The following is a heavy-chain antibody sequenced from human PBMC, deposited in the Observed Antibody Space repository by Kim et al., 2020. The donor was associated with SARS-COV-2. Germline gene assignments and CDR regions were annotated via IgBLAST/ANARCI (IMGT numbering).Heavy chain of an antibody. D-gene: IGHD6-13*01. Sequence: SETLSLTCAVYGGSFSGYYWSWIRQPPGKGLEWIGEINHSGSTNYNPSLKSRVTISVDTSKNQFSLKLSSVTAADTAVYYCARVPGSRRPFDYWGQGTLVTVSS. CDR1: GGSFSGYY. J-gene: IGHJ4*02. CDR2: INHSGST. V-gene: IGHV4-34*01. CDR3: ARVPGSRRPFDY.